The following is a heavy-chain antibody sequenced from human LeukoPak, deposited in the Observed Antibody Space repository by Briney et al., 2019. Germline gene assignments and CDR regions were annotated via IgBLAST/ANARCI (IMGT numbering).Heavy chain of an antibody. CDR2: ISGSGGST. D-gene: IGHD5-18*01. CDR3: AKDRKIHELWFDY. CDR1: GFTSSSYA. J-gene: IGHJ4*02. V-gene: IGHV3-23*01. Sequence: GGSLRLSCAASGFTSSSYAMSWVRQAPGKGLEWVSAISGSGGSTYYADSVKGRFTISRDNSKNTLYLQMNSLRAEDTAVYYCAKDRKIHELWFDYWGQGTLVTVSS.